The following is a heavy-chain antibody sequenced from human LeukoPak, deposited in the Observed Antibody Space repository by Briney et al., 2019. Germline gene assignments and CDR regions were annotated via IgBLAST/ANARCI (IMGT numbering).Heavy chain of an antibody. D-gene: IGHD3-22*01. CDR2: ISSSSSYI. V-gene: IGHV3-21*01. CDR3: ARGRYDSSGSYSLFDY. CDR1: GFTFSSYS. Sequence: GGSLRLSCAASGFTFSSYSMNWVRQAPGKGLEWVSCISSSSSYIYYADSVKGRFTISRDNAKNSLYLQMNSLRAEDTAVYYCARGRYDSSGSYSLFDYWGQGTLVTVSS. J-gene: IGHJ4*02.